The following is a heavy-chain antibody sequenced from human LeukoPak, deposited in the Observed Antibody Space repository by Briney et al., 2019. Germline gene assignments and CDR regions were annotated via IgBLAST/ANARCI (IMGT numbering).Heavy chain of an antibody. D-gene: IGHD2-21*02. CDR1: GYIFTSYG. CDR3: AWEQEYCGGDCSLPNNWFDP. Sequence: ASVKVSCKASGYIFTSYGITWVRQAPGQGLEWMGWISAYNGNTNYAQKLQGRVTMTTDTSTSTAYMELRSLRSGDTAVYYCAWEQEYCGGDCSLPNNWFDPWGQGTLVTVSS. J-gene: IGHJ5*02. V-gene: IGHV1-18*01. CDR2: ISAYNGNT.